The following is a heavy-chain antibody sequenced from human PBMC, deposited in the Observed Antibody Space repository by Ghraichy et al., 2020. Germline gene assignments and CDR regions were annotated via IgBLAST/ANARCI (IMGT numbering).Heavy chain of an antibody. CDR2: INHSGSP. CDR1: RGSLSGHY. Sequence: SETLSLTCGVYRGSLSGHYWTWIRQPPGRGLEWIGEINHSGSPNYNPSLRSRVTISLDTSKNQFSLKLNSVTAADTAVYYCARGRDGYAPIYYWGQGTLVTVSS. J-gene: IGHJ4*02. CDR3: ARGRDGYAPIYY. D-gene: IGHD5-24*01. V-gene: IGHV4-34*01.